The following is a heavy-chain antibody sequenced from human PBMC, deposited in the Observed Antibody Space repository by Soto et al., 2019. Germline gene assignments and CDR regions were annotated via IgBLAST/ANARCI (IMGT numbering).Heavy chain of an antibody. CDR2: IIPMFGTS. CDR3: ARGSCSSTSCYKVYYFDL. Sequence: QVQLVQSGAEVKKPGSSVKVSCKASGGTFSGYAISWVRQAPGQGLEWMGEIIPMFGTSNYAQKFQGRVTITSDESTSTAYMELSSLRSEDTAVYYCARGSCSSTSCYKVYYFDLWGQGTLVTVSS. V-gene: IGHV1-69*01. J-gene: IGHJ4*02. D-gene: IGHD2-2*02. CDR1: GGTFSGYA.